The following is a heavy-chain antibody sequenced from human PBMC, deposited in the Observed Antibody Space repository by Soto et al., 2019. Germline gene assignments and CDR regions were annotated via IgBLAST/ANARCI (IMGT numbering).Heavy chain of an antibody. CDR2: ISYDGSNK. J-gene: IGHJ6*02. Sequence: QVQLVESGGGVVQPGRSLRLSCAASGFTFSSYGMHWVRQAPGKGLEWVAVISYDGSNKYYADSVKGRFTISRDNSKNSLYLQMNSLRAEDTAVYYCLGELLTNDYYYGMDVWGQGTTVTVSS. CDR3: LGELLTNDYYYGMDV. V-gene: IGHV3-30*03. D-gene: IGHD1-26*01. CDR1: GFTFSSYG.